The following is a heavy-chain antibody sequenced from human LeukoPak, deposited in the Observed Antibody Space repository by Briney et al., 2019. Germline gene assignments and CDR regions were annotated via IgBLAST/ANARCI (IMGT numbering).Heavy chain of an antibody. CDR3: ARGRIWSSHYTTWFDP. D-gene: IGHD3-3*01. CDR1: GGSINTNY. Sequence: SETLSLTCTVSGGSINTNYWSWIRQPPGKGLEWIGYIYNSESTNYNPSLKGRVTILLDTSKNQFSLRLTSVTAADTAVYYCARGRIWSSHYTTWFDPWGQGTLVTVSS. J-gene: IGHJ5*02. V-gene: IGHV4-59*01. CDR2: IYNSEST.